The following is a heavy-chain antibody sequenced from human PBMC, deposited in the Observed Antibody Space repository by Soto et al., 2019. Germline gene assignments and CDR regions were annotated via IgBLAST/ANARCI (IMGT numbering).Heavy chain of an antibody. J-gene: IGHJ4*02. CDR1: GGSISTSSYY. CDR2: IYFNGNT. V-gene: IGHV4-39*01. D-gene: IGHD5-18*01. CDR3: AKCGYSFTYLPFDS. Sequence: QLQLQESGPGLVKPSETLSLTYTVSGGSISTSSYYWGWFRQPPGKGLEWIGNIYFNGNTYYSPSLKSRVIISVSTSKNQFSLNLSSVTAADTAVYYCAKCGYSFTYLPFDSWGLGTLVAVSS.